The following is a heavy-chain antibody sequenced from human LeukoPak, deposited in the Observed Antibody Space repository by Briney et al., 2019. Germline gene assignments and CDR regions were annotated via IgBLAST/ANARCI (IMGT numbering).Heavy chain of an antibody. D-gene: IGHD3-10*01. CDR2: ITYDGYYK. V-gene: IGHV3-30*03. Sequence: GGSLRLSCAASGFTFTSYGMHWARQAPGKGLEWVALITYDGYYKYYSDSVKGRFTISSDTSKNTMYLQMNSLRAEDTAVYYCARDLSPVVRASPMGYWGQGTLVTVSS. J-gene: IGHJ4*02. CDR1: GFTFTSYG. CDR3: ARDLSPVVRASPMGY.